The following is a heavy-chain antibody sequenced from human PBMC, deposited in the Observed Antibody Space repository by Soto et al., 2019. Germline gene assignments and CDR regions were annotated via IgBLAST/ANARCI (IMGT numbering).Heavy chain of an antibody. D-gene: IGHD2-2*01. V-gene: IGHV1-24*01. J-gene: IGHJ4*02. Sequence: ASVKVSCKVSGYTLTELSIHWVRQAPGKGLEWMGGFDPEDGETIYAQKFQGRVTMTEDTSTDTAYMELSSLRSEDTAVYYCVLSSTSPSRDPDYWGQGTLVTVSS. CDR3: VLSSTSPSRDPDY. CDR2: FDPEDGET. CDR1: GYTLTELS.